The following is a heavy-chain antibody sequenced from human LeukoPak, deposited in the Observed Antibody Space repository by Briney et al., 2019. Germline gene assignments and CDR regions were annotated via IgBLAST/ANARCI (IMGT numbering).Heavy chain of an antibody. Sequence: GGSLRLSCAASGFTFSSYGMHWVRQAPGKGLEWVAVIWYDGSNKYYADSVKGRFAISRDNSKNTLYLQMNSLRAEDTAVYYCARGVTRYCSSTSCYYFDYWGQGTLVTVSS. CDR1: GFTFSSYG. CDR2: IWYDGSNK. V-gene: IGHV3-33*01. D-gene: IGHD2-2*01. J-gene: IGHJ4*02. CDR3: ARGVTRYCSSTSCYYFDY.